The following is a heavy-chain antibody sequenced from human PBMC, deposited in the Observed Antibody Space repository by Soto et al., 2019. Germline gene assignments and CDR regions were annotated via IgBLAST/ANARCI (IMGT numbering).Heavy chain of an antibody. CDR2: IYNSGSP. D-gene: IGHD6-6*01. CDR3: ACPLAARFDY. V-gene: IGHV4-61*01. Sequence: QVQLQESGPGLVKPSETLSLTCTVSGGSVSSGNYYWSWIRQPPGKGLEWIGHIYNSGSPNYNPSLKSRVTISVDTSKNQFSLRLNSVTAADTAVYYCACPLAARFDYWGQGTLVTVSS. CDR1: GGSVSSGNYY. J-gene: IGHJ4*02.